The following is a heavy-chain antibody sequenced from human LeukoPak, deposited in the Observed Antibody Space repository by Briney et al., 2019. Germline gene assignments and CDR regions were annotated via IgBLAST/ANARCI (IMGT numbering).Heavy chain of an antibody. Sequence: PSETLSLTCTVSGFSISSGYYWGWIRQPPGKGLEWIGSIYHDGNTYSSPSLKGRVTTSVDTSKNQFSLKLSSVTAADTAVYYCASSPYCSSTSCHPPHYWGQGTLVTVSS. J-gene: IGHJ4*02. CDR2: IYHDGNT. D-gene: IGHD2-2*01. CDR3: ASSPYCSSTSCHPPHY. V-gene: IGHV4-38-2*02. CDR1: GFSISSGYY.